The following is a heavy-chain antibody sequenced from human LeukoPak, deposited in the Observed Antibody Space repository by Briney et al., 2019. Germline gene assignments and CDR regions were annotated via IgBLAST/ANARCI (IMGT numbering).Heavy chain of an antibody. CDR2: IYYSGST. D-gene: IGHD6-13*01. J-gene: IGHJ4*02. V-gene: IGHV4-39*07. Sequence: SETLSLTCTVPGGSISSSSYYWGWIRQPPGKGLEWIGSIYYSGSTYYNPSLKSRVTISVDTSKNQFSLKLSSVTAADTAVYYCARASIAAAGYYFDYWGQGTLVTVSS. CDR1: GGSISSSSYY. CDR3: ARASIAAAGYYFDY.